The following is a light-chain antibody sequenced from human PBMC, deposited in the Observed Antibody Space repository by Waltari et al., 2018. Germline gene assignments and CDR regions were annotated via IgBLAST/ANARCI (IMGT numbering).Light chain of an antibody. J-gene: IGKJ1*01. CDR3: QHYVSFPGT. Sequence: SCRASRRVRSALAWYQQKPGQAPRLLIYDAASRAASIPDRLSGSGSWTEYSIIISRLEAEDVAVYYCQHYVSFPGTFGQGTKVEIK. CDR1: RRVRSA. CDR2: DAA. V-gene: IGKV3D-20*02.